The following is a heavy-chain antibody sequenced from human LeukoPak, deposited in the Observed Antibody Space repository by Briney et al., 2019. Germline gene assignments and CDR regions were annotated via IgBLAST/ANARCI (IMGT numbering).Heavy chain of an antibody. CDR1: GGSISSSSYY. J-gene: IGHJ4*02. CDR2: IYYSGST. V-gene: IGHV4-39*07. D-gene: IGHD2-2*01. Sequence: SETLSLTCTVPGGSISSSSYYWSWIRQPPGKGLEWIGSIYYSGSTYYNPSLKSRVTISVDTSKNQFSLKLSSVAAADTAVYYCAREAVVVPAQTDYWGQGTLVTVSS. CDR3: AREAVVVPAQTDY.